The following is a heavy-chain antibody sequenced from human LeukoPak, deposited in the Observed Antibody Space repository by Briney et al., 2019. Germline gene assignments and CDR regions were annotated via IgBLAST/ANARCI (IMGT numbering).Heavy chain of an antibody. J-gene: IGHJ6*03. D-gene: IGHD4-23*01. Sequence: PSETLSLTCAVYGGSFSGYYWSWIRQPPGKGLEWIGEINHSGTTNYNPSLKSRVTMSVDTSKNQSSLKLSSVTAADTAVYYCARDSYGGNPYYYYYMDVWGKGTTVTVSS. CDR2: INHSGTT. CDR1: GGSFSGYY. V-gene: IGHV4-34*01. CDR3: ARDSYGGNPYYYYYMDV.